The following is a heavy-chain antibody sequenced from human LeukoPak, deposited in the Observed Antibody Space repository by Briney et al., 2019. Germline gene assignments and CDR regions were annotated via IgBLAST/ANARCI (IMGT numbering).Heavy chain of an antibody. CDR1: GITFSSYW. V-gene: IGHV3-7*04. CDR2: INQDGSEK. CDR3: ARVYDNYFDY. D-gene: IGHD3-16*01. Sequence: GGSLRLSCAVSGITFSSYWMSWVRQAPGKGLEWVANINQDGSEKYYMDSVKGRFTISRDNAKNSLYLQMNSLRAEDTAVYYCARVYDNYFDYWGQGTLVTVSS. J-gene: IGHJ4*02.